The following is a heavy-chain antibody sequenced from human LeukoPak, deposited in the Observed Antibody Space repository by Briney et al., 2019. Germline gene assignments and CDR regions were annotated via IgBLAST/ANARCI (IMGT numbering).Heavy chain of an antibody. V-gene: IGHV4-38-2*01. CDR1: GYSISSGYY. CDR2: IYHSGST. J-gene: IGHJ4*02. CDR3: AIAVAGTIDY. Sequence: SETLSLTCAVSGYSISSGYYWGWIRQPPGEGLEWIGSIYHSGSTYYNPSLKSRVTISVDTSKNQFSLKLSSVTAADTAVYYCAIAVAGTIDYWGQGTLVTVSS. D-gene: IGHD6-19*01.